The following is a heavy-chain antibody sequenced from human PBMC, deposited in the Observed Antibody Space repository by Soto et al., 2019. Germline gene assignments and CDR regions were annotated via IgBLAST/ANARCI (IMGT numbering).Heavy chain of an antibody. V-gene: IGHV1-69*02. CDR1: GGTFTNYT. Sequence: QVQLVQSGAEMERPGSSVKVSCETSGGTFTNYTFNWVRQAPGQGLEWMGWIIPVLNMAKNAQKFQGRITLIADKSTSTVSLELRSLRSEDTAIYFCAKAPTASAPFDYWGQGTLVTVSS. J-gene: IGHJ4*02. D-gene: IGHD2-21*02. CDR3: AKAPTASAPFDY. CDR2: IIPVLNMA.